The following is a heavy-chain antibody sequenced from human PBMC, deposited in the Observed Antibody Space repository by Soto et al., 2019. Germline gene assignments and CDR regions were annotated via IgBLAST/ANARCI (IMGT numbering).Heavy chain of an antibody. J-gene: IGHJ4*02. V-gene: IGHV3-13*01. D-gene: IGHD3-3*01. Sequence: GGSLRLSCAASGFTFSSYDMHWVRQATGKGLEWVSAIGTAGDTYYPGSVKGRFTISRENAKNSLYLQMNSLRAEDTAVYYCARFKYDFWSGYFDYWGQGTLVTVSS. CDR1: GFTFSSYD. CDR2: IGTAGDT. CDR3: ARFKYDFWSGYFDY.